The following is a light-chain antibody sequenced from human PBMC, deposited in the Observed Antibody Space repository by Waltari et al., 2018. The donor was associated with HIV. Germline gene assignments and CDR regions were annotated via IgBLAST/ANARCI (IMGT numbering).Light chain of an antibody. J-gene: IGLJ2*01. CDR3: QSGHNSDSI. Sequence: SYELTQAPSVSVSPGQTAKITCSGDALSRHFVFWYQSKSGQAPRMMIFKDNGRPSGIPARFSASISGSTSTLTISGVQAEDEADYYCQSGHNSDSIFGGGTKLTVL. V-gene: IGLV3-25*03. CDR1: ALSRHF. CDR2: KDN.